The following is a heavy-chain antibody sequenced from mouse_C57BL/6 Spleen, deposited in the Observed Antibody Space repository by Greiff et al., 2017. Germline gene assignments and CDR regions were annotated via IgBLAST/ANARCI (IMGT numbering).Heavy chain of an antibody. CDR3: ARDPTRGNAMGY. J-gene: IGHJ4*01. CDR1: GYSITSGYY. CDR2: ISYDGSN. D-gene: IGHD3-3*01. V-gene: IGHV3-6*01. Sequence: VQLKQSGPGLVKPSQSLSLTCSVTGYSITSGYYWNWIRQFPGNKLEWMGYISYDGSNNYNPSLKNRISITRDTSKNQFFLKLNSVTTEDTATYYCARDPTRGNAMGYWGQGTSVTVSS.